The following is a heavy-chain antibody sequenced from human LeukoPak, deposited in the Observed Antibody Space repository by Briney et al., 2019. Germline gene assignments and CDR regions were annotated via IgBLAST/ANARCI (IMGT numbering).Heavy chain of an antibody. CDR3: ASSRGYRCPNYYYMDV. D-gene: IGHD3-16*02. J-gene: IGHJ6*03. CDR1: GGSISNYY. Sequence: PSETLSLTCTVSGGSISNYYWSWIRQPAGKGLEWIGRIYTSGSTNYSPSLKSRVTMSVDTSKNQFSLKLSSVTAADTAVYYCASSRGYRCPNYYYMDVWGKGTTVTVSS. CDR2: IYTSGST. V-gene: IGHV4-4*07.